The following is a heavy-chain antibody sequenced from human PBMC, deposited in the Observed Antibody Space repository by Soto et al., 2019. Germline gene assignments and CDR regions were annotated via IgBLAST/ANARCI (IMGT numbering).Heavy chain of an antibody. CDR1: GGSFSSGSYS. V-gene: IGHV4-31*03. CDR3: ARLNWRNWFDP. J-gene: IGHJ5*02. D-gene: IGHD1-1*01. Sequence: SETLSLTCTVSGGSFSSGSYSWSWTRQLPGRGLEWMGYIYDSGSTFYRPSLKSRVNILMDRSKNRFSLKLSSVTAADTAVYYCARLNWRNWFDPWGQGTLVTVSS. CDR2: IYDSGST.